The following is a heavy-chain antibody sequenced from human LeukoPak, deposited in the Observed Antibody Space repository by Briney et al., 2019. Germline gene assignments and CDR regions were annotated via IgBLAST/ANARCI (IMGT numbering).Heavy chain of an antibody. Sequence: PGGSLRLSCAASGFTFSNYAMTWVRQAPGKGLEWVSAISGGGGSTFYADSVEGRFSISRDNSKNTLYLKMNSLRVEDTAVYYCAKDPGYSSGWPGGDYWGQGTLVTVSS. CDR1: GFTFSNYA. D-gene: IGHD6-19*01. V-gene: IGHV3-23*01. CDR3: AKDPGYSSGWPGGDY. J-gene: IGHJ4*02. CDR2: ISGGGGST.